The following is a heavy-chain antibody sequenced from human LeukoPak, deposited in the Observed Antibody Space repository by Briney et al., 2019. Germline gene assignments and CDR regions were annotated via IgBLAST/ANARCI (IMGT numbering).Heavy chain of an antibody. Sequence: SETLSLTCTVAGHSISGGYYWDWIRQPAGKGLEWIGRIYFTGTTNYNPSLKRRVTITVEPSKRQFSLKLSPVTAADTAVYYCARDRAWGAFNAWGQGTRVTVS. D-gene: IGHD3-10*01. CDR2: IYFTGTT. CDR1: GHSISGGYY. J-gene: IGHJ3*01. CDR3: ARDRAWGAFNA. V-gene: IGHV4-61*02.